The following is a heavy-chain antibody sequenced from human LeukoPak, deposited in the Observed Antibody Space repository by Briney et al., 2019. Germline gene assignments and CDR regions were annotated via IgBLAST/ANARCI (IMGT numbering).Heavy chain of an antibody. CDR3: AKTGDYYDSSEYYRPDVFDI. V-gene: IGHV3-23*01. Sequence: GGSLRLSCAASGFTFSSYAMSWVRQAPGKGLEWVSGISGSGGSTYYADSVKGHFTISRDNSKNTLFLQMNTLRVEDTAVYYCAKTGDYYDSSEYYRPDVFDIWGQGTMVTVSS. J-gene: IGHJ3*02. CDR2: ISGSGGST. D-gene: IGHD3-22*01. CDR1: GFTFSSYA.